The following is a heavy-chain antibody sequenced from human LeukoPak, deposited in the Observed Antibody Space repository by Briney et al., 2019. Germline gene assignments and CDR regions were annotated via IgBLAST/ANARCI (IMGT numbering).Heavy chain of an antibody. CDR1: GGSISSYY. CDR2: TYYSGST. Sequence: SETLSLTCTVSGGSISSYYWCWIRQPPGKGLEWMGYTYYSGSTNYNPSLKSRVTISVDTSKNQFSLKLSSVTAADMAVYYCARQMDGDYEHYYNYYGMDLWGQGTTVTVSS. V-gene: IGHV4-59*08. D-gene: IGHD4-17*01. CDR3: ARQMDGDYEHYYNYYGMDL. J-gene: IGHJ6*02.